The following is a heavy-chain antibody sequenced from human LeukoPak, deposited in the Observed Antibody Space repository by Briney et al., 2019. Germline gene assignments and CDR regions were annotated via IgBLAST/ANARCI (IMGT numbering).Heavy chain of an antibody. CDR1: GGSISSSSYS. CDR3: AGGLRRTIFGVVILGWFDP. V-gene: IGHV4-39*07. CDR2: INHSGST. D-gene: IGHD3-3*01. Sequence: PSETLSLTCTVSGGSISSSSYSWGWIRQPPGKGLEWIGEINHSGSTNYNPSLKSRVTISVDTSKNQFSLKLSSVTAADTAVYYCAGGLRRTIFGVVILGWFDPWGQGTLVTVSS. J-gene: IGHJ5*02.